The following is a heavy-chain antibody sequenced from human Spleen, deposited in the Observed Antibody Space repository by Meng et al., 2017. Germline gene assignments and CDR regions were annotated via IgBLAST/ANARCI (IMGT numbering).Heavy chain of an antibody. J-gene: IGHJ4*02. CDR1: GFTFSRDA. Sequence: EVQLVESGGGLEQPGGSLRLSCVDSGFTFSRDAFNWVRQAPGTGLEWVSTISADGRGTHYADSVRGRFAISRDDSKKTLFLQMNNLRAEDTAVYYCAKDLDSSGYDTSEKWGRGTLVTISS. V-gene: IGHV3-23*04. CDR3: AKDLDSSGYDTSEK. D-gene: IGHD3-22*01. CDR2: ISADGRGT.